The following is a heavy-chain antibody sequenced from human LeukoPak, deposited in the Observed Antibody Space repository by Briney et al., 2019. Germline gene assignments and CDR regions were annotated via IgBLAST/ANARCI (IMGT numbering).Heavy chain of an antibody. V-gene: IGHV1-18*01. CDR1: GYTFTSYG. Sequence: ASVKVSCKASGYTFTSYGISWVRQAPGQGLEWMGWISAYNGNTNYAQKLQGRVTMTTDTSTSTAYMELRSLRSDDTAVYYCARGRSGTTSWYYGMDVWGQGTTVTVSS. CDR3: ARGRSGTTSWYYGMDV. D-gene: IGHD1-1*01. J-gene: IGHJ6*02. CDR2: ISAYNGNT.